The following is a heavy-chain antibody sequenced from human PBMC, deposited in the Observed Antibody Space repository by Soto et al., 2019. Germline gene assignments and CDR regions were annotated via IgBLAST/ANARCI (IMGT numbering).Heavy chain of an antibody. V-gene: IGHV1-3*01. CDR2: INAGNGNT. J-gene: IGHJ4*02. CDR1: GYTFTSYA. D-gene: IGHD1-26*01. Sequence: GASVKVSCKASGYTFTSYAMHWVRQAPGQRLEWMGWINAGNGNTKYSQKFQGRVTITRDTSASTAYMELSSLRSEDTAVYYCARDRVGATTPADYWGQGTLVTVSS. CDR3: ARDRVGATTPADY.